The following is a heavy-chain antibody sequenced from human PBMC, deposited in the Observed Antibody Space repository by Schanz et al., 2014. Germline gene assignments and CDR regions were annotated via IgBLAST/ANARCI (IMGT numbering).Heavy chain of an antibody. CDR1: GYTFTTYY. CDR2: IIPILGIT. V-gene: IGHV1-69*09. Sequence: QVQLVQSGAEVKKPGVSVKVSCKASGYTFTTYYIHWVRQAPGQGLEWMGRIIPILGITNVAQTCQDRVTITADKSTSTAYMELSSLRSEDTAVYYCARDGEAAAGCDYWGQGTLVTVSS. J-gene: IGHJ4*02. CDR3: ARDGEAAAGCDY. D-gene: IGHD6-13*01.